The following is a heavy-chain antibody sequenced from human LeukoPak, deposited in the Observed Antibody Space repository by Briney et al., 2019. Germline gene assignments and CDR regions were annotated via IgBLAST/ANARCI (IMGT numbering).Heavy chain of an antibody. J-gene: IGHJ3*02. CDR1: GYMFTSYW. CDR2: IYPGDSDT. V-gene: IGHV5-51*01. Sequence: GESLKISCKGSGYMFTSYWIAWVRLMPGKGLEWMGIIYPGDSDTRYSPSFQGQVTISADKSISTAYLQWSSLKASDTAIYYCARQDPDAFDIWGQGTMVTVSS. CDR3: ARQDPDAFDI.